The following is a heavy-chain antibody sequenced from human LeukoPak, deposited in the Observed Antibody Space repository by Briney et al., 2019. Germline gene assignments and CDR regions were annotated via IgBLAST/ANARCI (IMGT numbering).Heavy chain of an antibody. CDR1: GFTFSSYG. V-gene: IGHV3-30*02. CDR2: IRYDGSNK. J-gene: IGHJ1*01. D-gene: IGHD6-13*01. CDR3: AKAGYSSSWQYFQH. Sequence: GGSLRRSCAASGFTFSSYGMHWVRQAPGKGLEWVAFIRYDGSNKYYADSVKGRFTISRDNSKNTLYLQMNSLRAEDTAVYYCAKAGYSSSWQYFQHRGQGTLVTVSS.